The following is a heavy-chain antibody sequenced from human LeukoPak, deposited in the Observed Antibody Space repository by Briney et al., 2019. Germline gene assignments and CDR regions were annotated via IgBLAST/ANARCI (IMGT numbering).Heavy chain of an antibody. J-gene: IGHJ4*02. V-gene: IGHV3-11*01. Sequence: GGSLRLSCAASGFTFSDYYMSWIRQAPGKGLEWVSYISSSGSTIYYADSVKGRITISRDNAKNSLYLQMNSLRAEDTAVYYCARDNYCHSSGTLLGDWGQGTLVTVSS. D-gene: IGHD3-22*01. CDR1: GFTFSDYY. CDR3: ARDNYCHSSGTLLGD. CDR2: ISSSGSTI.